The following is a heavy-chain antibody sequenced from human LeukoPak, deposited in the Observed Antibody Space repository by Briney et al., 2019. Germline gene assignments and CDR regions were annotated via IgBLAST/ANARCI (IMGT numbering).Heavy chain of an antibody. CDR3: ARHGTRYYYYYMDV. D-gene: IGHD1-26*01. CDR1: GGSFSGYY. Sequence: SETLSLACAVYGGSFSGYYWTWIRQPPGKGLEWIGEINYSGSTKYNPSLKSRVTISVDTSKNQFSLKLSSVTAADTAVYYCARHGTRYYYYYMDVWGEGTTVTISS. CDR2: INYSGST. V-gene: IGHV4-34*01. J-gene: IGHJ6*03.